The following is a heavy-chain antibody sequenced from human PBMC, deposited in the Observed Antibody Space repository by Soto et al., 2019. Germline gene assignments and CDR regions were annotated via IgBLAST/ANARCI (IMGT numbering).Heavy chain of an antibody. J-gene: IGHJ5*02. CDR1: GYTFTSYY. V-gene: IGHV1-46*01. D-gene: IGHD3-3*01. Sequence: GASVKVSCKASGYTFTSYYMHWVRQAPGQGLEWMGIINPSGGSTSYAQKFQGRVTMTRDTSTSTVYMELSSLRSEDTAVYYCASRYYDFWSVNLRNDPWGQGTLVTVSS. CDR3: ASRYYDFWSVNLRNDP. CDR2: INPSGGST.